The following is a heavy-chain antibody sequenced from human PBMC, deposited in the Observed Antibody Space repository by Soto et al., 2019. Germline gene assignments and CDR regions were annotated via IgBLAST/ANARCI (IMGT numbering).Heavy chain of an antibody. J-gene: IGHJ4*02. CDR3: GTRGHYYDSSGYQTN. Sequence: GPLRLWCGAAWCTCGNYGMSWVRQEPWKGLAWVSAISDSSGRTYYADSVKGRFTVSKDNSKNTLYLQMNSLRAEDTAVYYCGTRGHYYDSSGYQTNWGQAPLVSVSS. D-gene: IGHD3-22*01. CDR1: WCTCGNYG. CDR2: ISDSSGRT. V-gene: IGHV3-23*01.